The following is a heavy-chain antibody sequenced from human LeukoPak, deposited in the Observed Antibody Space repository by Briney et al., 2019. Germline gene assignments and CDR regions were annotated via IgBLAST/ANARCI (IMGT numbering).Heavy chain of an antibody. D-gene: IGHD3-22*01. Sequence: SETLSLTCVVSRYSISSGYYWGWIRQPPGQGLEWIGSIYRSGSTYYNSSLKSRVTISVDTSKNQFSLKLSSVTAADTAVYYCARHADYYESTSYFWDYWGQGTLVTVSS. CDR1: RYSISSGYY. CDR3: ARHADYYESTSYFWDY. V-gene: IGHV4-38-2*01. J-gene: IGHJ4*02. CDR2: IYRSGST.